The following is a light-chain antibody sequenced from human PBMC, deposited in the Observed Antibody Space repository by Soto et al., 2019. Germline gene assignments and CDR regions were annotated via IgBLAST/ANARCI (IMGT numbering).Light chain of an antibody. CDR3: SSYAGDNVVL. Sequence: LTQPPSASGSPGQSVTISCTGTSSDVGGYEYVSWYHQHPGKAPKLSIFEVNKRPSGVPYRFSGSKSGNTASLTVSGLRAEDEGVYYCSSYAGDNVVLFGGGTKLTVL. CDR2: EVN. J-gene: IGLJ2*01. V-gene: IGLV2-8*01. CDR1: SSDVGGYEY.